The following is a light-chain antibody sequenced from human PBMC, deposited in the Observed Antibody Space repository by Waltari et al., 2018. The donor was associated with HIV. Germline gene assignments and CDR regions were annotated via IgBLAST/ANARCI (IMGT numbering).Light chain of an antibody. CDR3: CSYGGTYNV. J-gene: IGLJ1*01. CDR1: SRDVGRYNS. CDR2: DVT. V-gene: IGLV2-11*01. Sequence: QSALTQPPSVSGSPGQSVTFPCTGTSRDVGRYNSVSWYQQHPGNAPKLMIYDVTQRPSGVPDRFSGSKSGNTASLTISGLRADDEADYYCCSYGGTYNVFGVGTKVTVL.